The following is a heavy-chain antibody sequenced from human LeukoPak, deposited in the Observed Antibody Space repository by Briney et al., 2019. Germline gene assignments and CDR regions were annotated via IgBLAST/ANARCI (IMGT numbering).Heavy chain of an antibody. CDR1: GGTFSSTT. Sequence: GASVKVSCKASGGTFSSTTINWARQAPGQGLEWMGGIIPIFGTANYAQKFQGRVTITADESTSTAYMELSSLRSEDTAVYYCAREWAQRGYSGYDYEDYFDYWGQGTLVTVSS. CDR3: AREWAQRGYSGYDYEDYFDY. J-gene: IGHJ4*02. V-gene: IGHV1-69*01. D-gene: IGHD5-12*01. CDR2: IIPIFGTA.